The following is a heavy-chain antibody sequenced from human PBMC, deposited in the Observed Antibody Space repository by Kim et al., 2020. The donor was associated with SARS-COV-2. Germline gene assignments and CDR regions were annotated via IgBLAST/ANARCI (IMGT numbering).Heavy chain of an antibody. J-gene: IGHJ4*02. V-gene: IGHV3-23*01. CDR3: ANPTPGYCTSSSCHAYDC. CDR2: ISGNGYDT. D-gene: IGHD2-15*01. Sequence: GGSLRLSCAVPGFTFTSDAMSWVRQAPGKGLEWVSAISGNGYDTYYADSVKGRFTISRDNSKKILYLEMNSLRAEDTAVYYCANPTPGYCTSSSCHAYDCWGQGTLVTVSS. CDR1: GFTFTSDA.